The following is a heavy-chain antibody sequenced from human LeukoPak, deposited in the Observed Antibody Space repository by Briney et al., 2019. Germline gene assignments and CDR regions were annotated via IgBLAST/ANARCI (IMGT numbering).Heavy chain of an antibody. V-gene: IGHV3-23*01. D-gene: IGHD3-3*01. CDR3: AKVGFFGVPPKYYFDY. Sequence: PGGSLRLSCAASGFTFSSYDMSWVRQAAGRGLEWVSGLSSGGNTYYADSVKRRFTISRDNSKTTLYLQMNGLRAEDTAVYYCAKVGFFGVPPKYYFDYWGQGTLVSV. J-gene: IGHJ4*02. CDR1: GFTFSSYD. CDR2: LSSGGNT.